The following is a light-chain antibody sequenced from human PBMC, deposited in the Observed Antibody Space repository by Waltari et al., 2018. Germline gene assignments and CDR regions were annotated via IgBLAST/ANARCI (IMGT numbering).Light chain of an antibody. CDR3: AAWDGSLRV. V-gene: IGLV1-47*01. CDR1: SPHFASYY. J-gene: IGLJ3*02. CDR2: RNN. Sequence: QSVLTQPPSAPGTPGQRVTISCSGSSPHFASYYVYWYQPLPGTAPQHLIYRNNQRPSGVPDRFSGSKSGTSASLAISGLRSEDEADYYCAAWDGSLRVFGGGTKVTVL.